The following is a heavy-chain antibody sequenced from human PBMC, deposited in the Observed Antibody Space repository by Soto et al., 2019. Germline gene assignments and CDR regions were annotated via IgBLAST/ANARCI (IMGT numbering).Heavy chain of an antibody. CDR3: ARGTGIAAAGTHPSWFDP. Sequence: ASVKVSCKASGYTFTGYYMHWVRQAPGQGLEWMGWINPNSGGTNYAQKFQGWVTMTRDTSISTAYMELSRLRSDDTAVYYCARGTGIAAAGTHPSWFDPWGQGTLVTVSS. V-gene: IGHV1-2*04. D-gene: IGHD6-13*01. CDR1: GYTFTGYY. J-gene: IGHJ5*02. CDR2: INPNSGGT.